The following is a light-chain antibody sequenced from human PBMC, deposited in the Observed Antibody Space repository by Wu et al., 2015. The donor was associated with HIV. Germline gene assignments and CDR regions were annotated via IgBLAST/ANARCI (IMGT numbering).Light chain of an antibody. CDR3: QQYGGSPT. V-gene: IGKV3-11*01. Sequence: EIVLTQSPATLSLSPGERATLSCGASQSVSSYLAWYQQKPGQAPRLLIYDASNRATGIPARFSGSGSGTDFILTISRLEPEDFAVYYCQQYGGSPTFGPGTKVEIK. CDR2: DAS. CDR1: QSVSSY. J-gene: IGKJ3*01.